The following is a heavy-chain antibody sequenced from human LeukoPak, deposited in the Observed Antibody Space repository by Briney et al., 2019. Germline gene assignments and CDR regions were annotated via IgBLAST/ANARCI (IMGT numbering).Heavy chain of an antibody. CDR2: IRGDNGDT. V-gene: IGHV1-18*01. J-gene: IGHJ4*02. CDR1: GYTFSSYG. CDR3: ARDPRPLRYFDWLLSYFDY. D-gene: IGHD3-9*01. Sequence: ASVKVSCKTSGYTFSSYGITWVRQAPGQGLEWVGWIRGDNGDTNYAQKLQGRVTMTTDTSTSTAYMELRSLRSDDTAVYYCARDPRPLRYFDWLLSYFDYWGQGTLVTVSS.